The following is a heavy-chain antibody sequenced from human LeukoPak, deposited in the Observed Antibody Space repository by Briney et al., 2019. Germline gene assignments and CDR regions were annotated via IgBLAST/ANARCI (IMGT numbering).Heavy chain of an antibody. CDR3: AGGGFNSLDY. CDR1: GFTFSSYE. CDR2: ISITDSDI. Sequence: GGSLRLSCAASGFTFSSYEMDWVRQAPGKGLEWVSYISITDSDIYYADSVKGRFTISRDNARNSLDLQMNSLRAEDTAVYYCAGGGFNSLDYWGQGTLVTVSS. D-gene: IGHD1-1*01. J-gene: IGHJ4*02. V-gene: IGHV3-48*03.